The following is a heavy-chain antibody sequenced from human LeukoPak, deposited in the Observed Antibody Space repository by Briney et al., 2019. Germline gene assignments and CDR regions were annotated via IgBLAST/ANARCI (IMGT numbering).Heavy chain of an antibody. CDR2: IYSGGST. CDR3: ARDYCSSTSCYGKDAFDI. J-gene: IGHJ3*02. D-gene: IGHD2-2*01. V-gene: IGHV3-53*01. Sequence: HSGGSLRLSCAASGFTVSSNYMNWVRQAPGKGLEWVSVIYSGGSTYYADSVKGRFTISRDNSKNTLYLQMNSLRAEDTAVYYCARDYCSSTSCYGKDAFDIWGQGTMVTVSS. CDR1: GFTVSSNY.